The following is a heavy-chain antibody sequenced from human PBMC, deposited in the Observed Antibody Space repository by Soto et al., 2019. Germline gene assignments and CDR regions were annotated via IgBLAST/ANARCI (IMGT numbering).Heavy chain of an antibody. CDR2: ISAYNGNT. Sequence: QVQLVQSGAEVKKPGASVKVSCKASGYTFTSYGISWVRQAPGQGLEWMGWISAYNGNTNYAQKLQGRVTMTTDTSTSTAYRELRSLRSDDTAVYYWARERPFVSATTGGGDYWGQGTLVTVSS. CDR1: GYTFTSYG. D-gene: IGHD1-26*01. V-gene: IGHV1-18*01. J-gene: IGHJ4*02. CDR3: ARERPFVSATTGGGDY.